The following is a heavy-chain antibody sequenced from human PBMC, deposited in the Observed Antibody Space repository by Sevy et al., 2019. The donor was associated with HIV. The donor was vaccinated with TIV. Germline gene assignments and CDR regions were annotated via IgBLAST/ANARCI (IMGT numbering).Heavy chain of an antibody. V-gene: IGHV2-5*01. CDR3: AHLYYDILTGYYNLDY. D-gene: IGHD3-9*01. CDR2: IYWNDDK. J-gene: IGHJ4*02. Sequence: SGPTLVKPTQTLTLTCTFSGFSLSTSGVGVGWIRQPPGKALEWLALIYWNDDKRYSPSLKSRLTITKDTSKNQVVLTMTNMDPVETATYYCAHLYYDILTGYYNLDYWGQGTLVTVSS. CDR1: GFSLSTSGVG.